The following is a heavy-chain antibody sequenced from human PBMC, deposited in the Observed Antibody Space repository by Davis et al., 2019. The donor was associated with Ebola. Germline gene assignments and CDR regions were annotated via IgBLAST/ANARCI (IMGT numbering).Heavy chain of an antibody. J-gene: IGHJ4*02. D-gene: IGHD3-10*01. CDR1: GGSISSSSYY. Sequence: MPSETLSLTCTVSGGSISSSSYYWGWIRQSPGKGLEWFGSISYTGTSFYNPSLKSRVTLSVDPSKGQFSLRLRDVTAADTAIYFCAKHRRKGPHANAYTSGYFDHWGQGTLVTVSS. V-gene: IGHV4-39*01. CDR3: AKHRRKGPHANAYTSGYFDH. CDR2: ISYTGTS.